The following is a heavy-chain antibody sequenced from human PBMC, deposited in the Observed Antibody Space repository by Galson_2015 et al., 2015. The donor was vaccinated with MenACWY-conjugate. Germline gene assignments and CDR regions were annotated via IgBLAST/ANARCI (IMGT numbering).Heavy chain of an antibody. CDR2: IRADGSCS. CDR1: GFTFNNYW. V-gene: IGHV3-74*01. CDR3: ARDNNYSFDS. Sequence: SLRLSCAASGFTFNNYWMHWVRQPPGKGLEWISYIRADGSCSNYADSVKGRFTISTDNAKNMVYLQMDGLGDEDTAVYFCARDNNYSFDSWGQGTLVTVSS. J-gene: IGHJ4*02. D-gene: IGHD1-1*01.